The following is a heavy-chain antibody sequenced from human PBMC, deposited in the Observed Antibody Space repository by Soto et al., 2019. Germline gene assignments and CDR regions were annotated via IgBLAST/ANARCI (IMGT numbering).Heavy chain of an antibody. Sequence: PGGSLRLSCAASGFTFISYAMSWVLQAPGEGLEWVSAISGSGGSTYYADSVKGRFTISRDNSKNTLYLQMNSLRAEDTAVYYCAKSVYNWNDGFFDYWGQGTLVTVSS. V-gene: IGHV3-23*01. J-gene: IGHJ4*02. CDR2: ISGSGGST. CDR3: AKSVYNWNDGFFDY. D-gene: IGHD1-1*01. CDR1: GFTFISYA.